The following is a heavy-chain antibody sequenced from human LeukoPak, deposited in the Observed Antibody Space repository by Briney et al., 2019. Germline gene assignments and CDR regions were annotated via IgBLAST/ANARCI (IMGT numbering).Heavy chain of an antibody. CDR2: ISSSSSYI. D-gene: IGHD4-17*01. V-gene: IGHV3-21*01. Sequence: GGSLRLSRAASGFTVTSNYMSWVRQAPGKGLEWVSSISSSSSYIYYADSVKGRFTISRDNAKNSLYLQMNSLRAEDTAVYYCARDLRCLDYWGQGTLVTVSS. CDR3: ARDLRCLDY. J-gene: IGHJ4*02. CDR1: GFTVTSNY.